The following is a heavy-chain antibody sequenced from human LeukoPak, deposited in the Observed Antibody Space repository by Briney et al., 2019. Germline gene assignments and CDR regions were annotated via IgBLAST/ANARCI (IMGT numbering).Heavy chain of an antibody. CDR1: GYTFTSYY. D-gene: IGHD3-10*01. CDR2: INPSGGST. Sequence: GASVKVSCKASGYTFTSYYMHWVRQAPGQGLEWMGIINPSGGSTSYAQKFQGRVTMTRDTSTSTVYMELSSLRSEDTAVYYCARSLLWFGELSWFDPWGQGTLVTVSS. CDR3: ARSLLWFGELSWFDP. J-gene: IGHJ5*02. V-gene: IGHV1-46*01.